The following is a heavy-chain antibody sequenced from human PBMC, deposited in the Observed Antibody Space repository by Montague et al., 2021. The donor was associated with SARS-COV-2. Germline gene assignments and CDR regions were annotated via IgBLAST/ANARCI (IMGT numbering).Heavy chain of an antibody. Sequence: SETLSLTCAVSDDSITSSTYYWAWIRQPPGKGLEWIGSFYYTGSTYYNPSLESRVTMSVDTSKKHFSLNLNSVTAADTAVYYCARGRSGFFNPLDYWGQGTLVTVSS. D-gene: IGHD3-3*01. CDR3: ARGRSGFFNPLDY. CDR2: FYYTGST. V-gene: IGHV4-39*02. CDR1: DDSITSSTYY. J-gene: IGHJ4*02.